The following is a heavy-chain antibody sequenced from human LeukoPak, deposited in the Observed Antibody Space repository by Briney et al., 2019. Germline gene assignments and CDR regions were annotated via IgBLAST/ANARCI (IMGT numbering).Heavy chain of an antibody. Sequence: SVKVSCKASGGTSSSYAISWVRQAPGQGLEWMGRIIPIFDTANYAQKFQGRVAITADKSTSTAYMELSSLRSEDTAVYYCAAQTSYDSSGLDYWGQGTLVTVSS. CDR2: IIPIFDTA. J-gene: IGHJ4*02. CDR3: AAQTSYDSSGLDY. V-gene: IGHV1-69*06. D-gene: IGHD3-22*01. CDR1: GGTSSSYA.